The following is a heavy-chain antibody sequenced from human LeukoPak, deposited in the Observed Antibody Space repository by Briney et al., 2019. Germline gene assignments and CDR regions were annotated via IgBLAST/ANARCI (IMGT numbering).Heavy chain of an antibody. CDR3: AREYYYDSSGYYQVSDY. CDR1: GGSFSGYY. CDR2: INHSGST. V-gene: IGHV4-34*01. Sequence: SETLSLTCAVYGGSFSGYYWSWIRQPPGKGLEWIGEINHSGSTNYNPSLKSRVTISVDTSKNQFSLKLSSMTAADTAVYYCAREYYYDSSGYYQVSDYWGQGTLVTVSS. J-gene: IGHJ4*02. D-gene: IGHD3-22*01.